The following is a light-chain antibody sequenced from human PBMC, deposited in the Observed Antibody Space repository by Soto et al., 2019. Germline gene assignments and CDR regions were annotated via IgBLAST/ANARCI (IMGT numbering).Light chain of an antibody. CDR3: SSYTTSSTVV. V-gene: IGLV2-14*01. CDR1: SSDIGYYNY. Sequence: QAALTQPASVSGSLGQSITISCTGTSSDIGYYNYVSWYQQHPGKAPKLIIYEVSNRPSGVSNRFSGSKSANTASLTISGLQAEDEADYHCSSYTTSSTVVFGAGTKVTVL. J-gene: IGLJ1*01. CDR2: EVS.